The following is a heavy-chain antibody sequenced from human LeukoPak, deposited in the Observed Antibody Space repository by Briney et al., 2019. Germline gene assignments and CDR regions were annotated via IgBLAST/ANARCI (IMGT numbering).Heavy chain of an antibody. CDR3: ARLVVAIIAGLDV. CDR1: GFTFSSYS. D-gene: IGHD2-15*01. J-gene: IGHJ6*02. CDR2: ISSSSSYI. Sequence: GGSLRLSCAASGFTFSSYSMNWVRQAPGKGLEWVSSISSSSSYIYYADSVKGRFTISRDNAKNSLYLQMNSLRAEDTAVYYCARLVVAIIAGLDVWGQGTTVTVSS. V-gene: IGHV3-21*04.